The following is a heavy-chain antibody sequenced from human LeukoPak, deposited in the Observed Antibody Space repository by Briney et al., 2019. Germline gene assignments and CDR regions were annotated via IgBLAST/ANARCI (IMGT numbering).Heavy chain of an antibody. CDR3: ARRIIMRGVITFDY. D-gene: IGHD3-10*01. J-gene: IGHJ4*02. CDR2: IYPGDSDT. CDR1: GYIFPDYW. Sequence: GESLKISCEASGYIFPDYWIGWVRQMPGKGLEWMGIIYPGDSDTKYSPSFQGQVTISADKSISTSYLQWSSLKASDTAMYYCARRIIMRGVITFDYWGQGTLVTVSS. V-gene: IGHV5-51*01.